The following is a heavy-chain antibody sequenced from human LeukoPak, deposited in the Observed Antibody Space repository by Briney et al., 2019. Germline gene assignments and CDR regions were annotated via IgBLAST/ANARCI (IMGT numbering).Heavy chain of an antibody. V-gene: IGHV4-34*01. CDR2: INHSGST. CDR1: GGSFSGYY. D-gene: IGHD6-19*01. Sequence: SETLSLTCAVYGGSFSGYYLSWIRQPPGKGLEWIGEINHSGSTNYNPSLKSRVTISVDTSKNQFSLKLSSVTAADTAVYYCARGRGSSGWYPAEYFQHWGQGTLVTVSS. J-gene: IGHJ1*01. CDR3: ARGRGSSGWYPAEYFQH.